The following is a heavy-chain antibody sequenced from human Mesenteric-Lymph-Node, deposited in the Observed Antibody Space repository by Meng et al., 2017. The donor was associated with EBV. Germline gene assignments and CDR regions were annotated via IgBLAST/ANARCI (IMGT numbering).Heavy chain of an antibody. J-gene: IGHJ5*02. CDR3: TRVVYREFDP. V-gene: IGHV1-46*01. CDR1: GYTFTSNY. Sequence: QRQLVQSGAEVKKPGASVKVSCKASGYTFTSNYIHWVRQAPGQGPEWMSLINPSSGGTSYAQKFQGRVTMTRDTSTSTVYMEVISLRSDDTAVYYCTRVVYREFDPWGQGTLVTVSS. D-gene: IGHD5/OR15-5a*01. CDR2: INPSSGGT.